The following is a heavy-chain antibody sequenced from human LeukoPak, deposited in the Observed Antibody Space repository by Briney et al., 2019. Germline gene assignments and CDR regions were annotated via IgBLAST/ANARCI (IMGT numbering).Heavy chain of an antibody. J-gene: IGHJ4*02. CDR2: ISAYNGNT. V-gene: IGHV1-18*01. CDR1: GYTFTSYG. D-gene: IGHD2-21*01. Sequence: ASVKVSCKASGYTFTSYGISWVRQAPGQGLEWMGWISAYNGNTNYAQKLQGRVTMTTDTSTSTAYMELRSLRSDDTAVYYSARDGGEAAFFWHFDYWGQGTLVTVSS. CDR3: ARDGGEAAFFWHFDY.